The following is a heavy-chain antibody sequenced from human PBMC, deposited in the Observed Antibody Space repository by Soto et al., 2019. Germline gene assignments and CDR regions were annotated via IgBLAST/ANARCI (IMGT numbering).Heavy chain of an antibody. Sequence: SQTLSLTCAISGDSLSSNTASWNWIRQSPSRGLEWLGRTYFRSKWYNDYAVSVKSRIIINPDTSNNQFPLQLNSVTPEDTAVYFCAKGDNLGPKTGYAFDPWGQGIMVTVSS. J-gene: IGHJ5*02. D-gene: IGHD5-12*01. V-gene: IGHV6-1*01. CDR1: GDSLSSNTAS. CDR2: TYFRSKWYN. CDR3: AKGDNLGPKTGYAFDP.